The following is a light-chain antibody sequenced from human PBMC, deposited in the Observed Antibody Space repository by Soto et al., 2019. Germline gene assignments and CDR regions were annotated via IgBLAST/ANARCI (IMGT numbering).Light chain of an antibody. V-gene: IGKV1-33*01. CDR2: DAS. CDR3: QQYSNLIT. J-gene: IGKJ5*01. CDR1: QDVSNY. Sequence: DIQMTQSPSSLSASVGDRVTITCQASQDVSNYLNWYQQKLGKAPXXLIYDASNLETGVPSRFSGSGSGTYFSFTISSLQPEDFATYYCQQYSNLITFGQGTRLEIK.